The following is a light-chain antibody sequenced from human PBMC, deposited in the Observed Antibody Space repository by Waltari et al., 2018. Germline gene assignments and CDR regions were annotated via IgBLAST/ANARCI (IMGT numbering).Light chain of an antibody. Sequence: EIVLTQSPGTLSLSPGERATLSCRASQIVTSSYLAWYQQKPGQAPRLLIYGASSRATGIPDGFSGSGSGADFTLTISRLEPEDFAVYYCQTYGSWDTFGQGTKLEI. CDR3: QTYGSWDT. J-gene: IGKJ2*01. CDR2: GAS. V-gene: IGKV3-20*01. CDR1: QIVTSSY.